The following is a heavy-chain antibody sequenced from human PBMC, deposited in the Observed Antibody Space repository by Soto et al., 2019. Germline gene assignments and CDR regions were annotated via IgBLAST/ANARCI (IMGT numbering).Heavy chain of an antibody. J-gene: IGHJ4*02. Sequence: QVQLEQWGAGLLKPSETLSLTCAVYGGSFSGYYWSWIRQPPGKGLEWIGEINHSGSTNYNPSLKSRVTISVDTSKNQCSLNLYSVTAADTAVYYCARGRWLRQSFDSWGQGTLVTVSS. CDR2: INHSGST. D-gene: IGHD5-12*01. CDR3: ARGRWLRQSFDS. CDR1: GGSFSGYY. V-gene: IGHV4-34*02.